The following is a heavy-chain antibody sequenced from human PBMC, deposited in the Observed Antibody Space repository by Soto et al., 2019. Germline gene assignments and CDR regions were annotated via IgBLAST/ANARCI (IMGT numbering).Heavy chain of an antibody. CDR1: GGSISSGGYS. Sequence: SETLSLTCAVSGGSISSGGYSWSWIRQPPGKGLEWIGYIYHSGSTYYNPSLKSRVTISVDRSKNQFSLKLSSVTAADKAAYYCARDSRTGCSSTECYMSWGRGILVTVSS. V-gene: IGHV4-30-2*01. J-gene: IGHJ5*02. CDR3: ARDSRTGCSSTECYMS. D-gene: IGHD2-2*01. CDR2: IYHSGST.